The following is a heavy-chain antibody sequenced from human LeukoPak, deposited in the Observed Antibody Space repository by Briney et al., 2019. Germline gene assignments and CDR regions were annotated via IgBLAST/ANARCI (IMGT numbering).Heavy chain of an antibody. Sequence: AGGSLRLSCAASGFTFSSYAMSWVRQAPGKGLEWVSLLHSDGNKYYAESVKGRFTISTDNSKNTLYLQMNSLRVEDTAVYYCAGRRKEAAAYDHWGQGTLVTVSS. J-gene: IGHJ4*02. D-gene: IGHD6-13*01. V-gene: IGHV3-66*01. CDR2: LHSDGNK. CDR1: GFTFSSYA. CDR3: AGRRKEAAAYDH.